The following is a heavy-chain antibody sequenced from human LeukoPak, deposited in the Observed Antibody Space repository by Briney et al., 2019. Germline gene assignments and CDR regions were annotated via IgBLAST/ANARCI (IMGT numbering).Heavy chain of an antibody. J-gene: IGHJ4*02. D-gene: IGHD6-25*01. CDR1: FDSLSADYY. CDR3: ARQRLLLTNSMFDY. Sequence: AETLSLTCTVSFDSLSADYYGGWSRQPPGKGLGGGGRIYMSGSTYSNRSLKNRVTISLDTYRNPFSLQVNSVTAAHTALYYCARQRLLLTNSMFDYWGQGTLVTVSS. V-gene: IGHV4-38-2*02. CDR2: IYMSGST.